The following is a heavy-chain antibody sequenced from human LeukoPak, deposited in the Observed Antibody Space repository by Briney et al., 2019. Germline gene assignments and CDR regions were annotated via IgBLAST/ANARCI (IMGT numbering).Heavy chain of an antibody. CDR2: INPNSGGT. V-gene: IGHV1-2*02. CDR3: ARDRKAQNRPYCGGDCYPHY. J-gene: IGHJ4*02. Sequence: ASVKVSCKASGYTFTGYYMHWVRQAPGQGLEWMGWINPNSGGTNYAQKFQGRVTMTRDTSISTAYMELSRLRSDDTAVYYCARDRKAQNRPYCGGDCYPHYWGQGTLVTVSS. D-gene: IGHD2-21*02. CDR1: GYTFTGYY.